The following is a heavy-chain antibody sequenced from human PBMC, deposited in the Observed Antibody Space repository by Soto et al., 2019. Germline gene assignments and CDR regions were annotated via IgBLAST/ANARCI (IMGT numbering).Heavy chain of an antibody. J-gene: IGHJ4*02. Sequence: GGSLRLSCAVSGFTFSSYAMNWVRQAPGEGLEWLSGISGSGDSTYYADSVKGRFTISRDNSKNTLYLQMNSLRAEDTAVYYCAKSMYNWNDGFFDYWGQGTLVTVSS. D-gene: IGHD1-1*01. CDR2: ISGSGDST. V-gene: IGHV3-23*01. CDR3: AKSMYNWNDGFFDY. CDR1: GFTFSSYA.